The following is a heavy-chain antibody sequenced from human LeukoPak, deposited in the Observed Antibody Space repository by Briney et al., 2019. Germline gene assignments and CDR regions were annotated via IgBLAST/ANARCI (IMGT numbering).Heavy chain of an antibody. Sequence: GESLKISCKGSGYYFTSYWIGWVRQMPGKGLEWMGIIYPGDSDTRSSPSFQGQVTISVDKSIDTAYLQWSSLKASDTAMYYCARQSGSYQDFDYWGQGTLVTVSS. D-gene: IGHD1-26*01. J-gene: IGHJ4*02. CDR1: GYYFTSYW. V-gene: IGHV5-51*01. CDR2: IYPGDSDT. CDR3: ARQSGSYQDFDY.